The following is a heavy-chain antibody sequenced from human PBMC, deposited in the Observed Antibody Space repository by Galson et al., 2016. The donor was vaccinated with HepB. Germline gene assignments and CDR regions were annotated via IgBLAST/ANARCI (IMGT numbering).Heavy chain of an antibody. Sequence: SLRLSCAASGFSFSLFPFHWIRQAPGKGLEWVAVISYTGTIKYYAPSVKGRFTLSRDDAKNTVYLQMDSLKPGDTAVYYCARDPIRGPLDYFDYWGQGTLVTVSS. CDR2: ISYTGTIK. J-gene: IGHJ4*02. CDR3: ARDPIRGPLDYFDY. V-gene: IGHV3-30*04. CDR1: GFSFSLFP. D-gene: IGHD1-14*01.